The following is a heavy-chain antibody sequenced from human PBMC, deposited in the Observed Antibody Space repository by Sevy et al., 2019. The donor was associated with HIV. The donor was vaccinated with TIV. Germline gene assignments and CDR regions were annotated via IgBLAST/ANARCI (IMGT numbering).Heavy chain of an antibody. V-gene: IGHV4-39*02. Sequence: SETLSLTCTVSGGSISSSGYYWGWIRQPPGKGLEWIGSIYYGGSTYYNPSLKSRITISVDTSKNHFSLKLSSVTAADTAVYYCARVSMIVVVITDDWGYYFDYWGQGTLVTVPS. CDR2: IYYGGST. D-gene: IGHD3-22*01. CDR1: GGSISSSGYY. CDR3: ARVSMIVVVITDDWGYYFDY. J-gene: IGHJ4*02.